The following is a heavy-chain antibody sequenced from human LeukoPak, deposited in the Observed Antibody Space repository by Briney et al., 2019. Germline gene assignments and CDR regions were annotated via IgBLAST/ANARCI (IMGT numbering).Heavy chain of an antibody. CDR2: IYYSGST. CDR1: GGSISSYY. J-gene: IGHJ4*02. D-gene: IGHD1-1*01. CDR3: ATYRGTRGSYYY. V-gene: IGHV4-59*08. Sequence: SETLSLTCTVSGGSISSYYWNWIRQPPGKGLEWNGYIYYSGSTSYNPSLKSRVTMSVDTSKNQFSLNLSSVTAADTAVYYCATYRGTRGSYYYWGQGTLVTVSS.